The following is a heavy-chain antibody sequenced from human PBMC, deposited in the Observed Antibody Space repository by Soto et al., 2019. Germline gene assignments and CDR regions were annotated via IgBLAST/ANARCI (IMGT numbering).Heavy chain of an antibody. V-gene: IGHV1-69*01. CDR2: IVPLPGTT. CDR3: ASGVGGLGGSSGWPDYAFEV. CDR1: RGTFTKYA. J-gene: IGHJ3*01. D-gene: IGHD6-19*01. Sequence: QVQLVQSGAAVRKPGSSVKVSCKASRGTFTKYAITWVRQAPRQGHEWMGGIVPLPGTTNYAQKFRGRVTIRADESTSAAYLGLSSLRSEDTAVYYCASGVGGLGGSSGWPDYAFEVWGQGTMVIVSS.